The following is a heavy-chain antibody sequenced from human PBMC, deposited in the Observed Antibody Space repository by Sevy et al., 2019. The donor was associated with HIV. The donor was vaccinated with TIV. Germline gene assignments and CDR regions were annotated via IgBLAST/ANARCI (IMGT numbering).Heavy chain of an antibody. CDR1: GDSISNSV. J-gene: IGHJ5*02. Sequence: SETLSLTCTVSGDSISNSVWRWIRQPPGKGLEWIGYLYYSGNTKYNPSLKSRVTISVDTSKNQFSLSLKSVTAAETAVYYCARDYYDDRPRGFDPWGQGTLVTVSS. CDR3: ARDYYDDRPRGFDP. D-gene: IGHD3-22*01. V-gene: IGHV4-59*01. CDR2: LYYSGNT.